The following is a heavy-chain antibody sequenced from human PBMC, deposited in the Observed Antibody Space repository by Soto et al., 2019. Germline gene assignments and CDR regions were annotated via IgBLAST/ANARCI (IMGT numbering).Heavy chain of an antibody. J-gene: IGHJ5*02. Sequence: QVQLQESGPGLVKPSQTLSLTCTVSGGSISSGGYYWSWIRQHPGKGLEWIGYIYYSGSTYYNPSLKSRVTISVDTSKNQFSLKLSSVTAADTAVYYCAREKGMVRGVITQHQYNWFDPWGQGTLVTVSS. V-gene: IGHV4-31*03. CDR1: GGSISSGGYY. D-gene: IGHD3-10*01. CDR2: IYYSGST. CDR3: AREKGMVRGVITQHQYNWFDP.